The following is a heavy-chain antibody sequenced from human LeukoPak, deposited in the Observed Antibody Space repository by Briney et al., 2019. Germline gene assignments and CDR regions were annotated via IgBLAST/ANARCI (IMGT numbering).Heavy chain of an antibody. CDR1: GGTFRSYA. CDR2: IIPIFGTA. D-gene: IGHD3-10*01. CDR3: ARGGETQYYYGSGRLDY. Sequence: SVKVSXKASGGTFRSYAISWMRQAPGQGLEWMGRIIPIFGTANYAQKFQGRVTITTDESTSTAYMELSSLRSEDTAVYYCARGGETQYYYGSGRLDYWGQGTLVTVSS. V-gene: IGHV1-69*05. J-gene: IGHJ4*02.